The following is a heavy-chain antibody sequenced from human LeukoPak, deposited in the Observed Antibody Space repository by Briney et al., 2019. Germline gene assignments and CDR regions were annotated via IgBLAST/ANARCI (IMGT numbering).Heavy chain of an antibody. CDR3: ARAHSSSWYEPTVDWFDP. V-gene: IGHV4-59*01. D-gene: IGHD6-13*01. CDR1: GGSISSYY. Sequence: SXXLSLTCTVSGGSISSYYWSWLRQPPGKGLEWIGYIYYSGSTNYNPSLKSRVTISVDTSKKQFSLKLSSVTAADTAVYYCARAHSSSWYEPTVDWFDPWGQGTLVTVSS. J-gene: IGHJ5*02. CDR2: IYYSGST.